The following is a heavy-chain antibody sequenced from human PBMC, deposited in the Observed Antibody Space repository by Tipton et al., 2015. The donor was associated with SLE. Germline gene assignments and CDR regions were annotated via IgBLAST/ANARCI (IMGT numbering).Heavy chain of an antibody. V-gene: IGHV4-39*07. CDR3: ARVQAYEGFDP. CDR1: GDSISNGDDY. Sequence: TLSLTCTVSGDSISNGDDYWSWIRQPPGKGLEWIGSIYYSGSTYYNPSLKSRVTISVDTSKNQFSLKLSSVTAADTAVYYCARVQAYEGFDPWGQGTLVTVSS. CDR2: IYYSGST. J-gene: IGHJ5*02. D-gene: IGHD3-16*01.